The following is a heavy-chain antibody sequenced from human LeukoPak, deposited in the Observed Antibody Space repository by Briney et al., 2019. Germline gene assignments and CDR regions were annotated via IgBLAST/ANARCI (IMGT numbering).Heavy chain of an antibody. J-gene: IGHJ6*02. V-gene: IGHV3-30*19. D-gene: IGHD3-9*01. Sequence: GGSLRLSCAASGFTFSSYGMHWVRQAPGKGLEWVAVISYDGSNKYYADSVKGRFTISRDNSKNTLYLQMNSLRAEDTAVYYCARAYYDILTGYQYLYYYYGMDVWGQGTTVTVSS. CDR2: ISYDGSNK. CDR3: ARAYYDILTGYQYLYYYYGMDV. CDR1: GFTFSSYG.